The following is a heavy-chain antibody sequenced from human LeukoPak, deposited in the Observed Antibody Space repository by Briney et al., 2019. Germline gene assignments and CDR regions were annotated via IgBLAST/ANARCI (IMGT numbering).Heavy chain of an antibody. J-gene: IGHJ4*02. V-gene: IGHV1-2*02. CDR1: GYTFTGYY. D-gene: IGHD4-17*01. Sequence: ASVKVSCKASGYTFTGYYMHWVRQAPGQGLEWMGWINPNSVGTNYAQKFQGRITMTRDTSISTAYMELSRLRSDDTAVYYCARAGTTVTTLDSWGQGTLVTVSS. CDR2: INPNSVGT. CDR3: ARAGTTVTTLDS.